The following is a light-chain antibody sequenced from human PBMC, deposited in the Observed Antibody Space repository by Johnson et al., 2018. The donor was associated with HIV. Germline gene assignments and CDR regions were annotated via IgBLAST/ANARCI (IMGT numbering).Light chain of an antibody. V-gene: IGLV1-51*02. CDR2: ENN. CDR1: SSNIGNNY. J-gene: IGLJ1*01. CDR3: GTWDVSLTTGGV. Sequence: HSVLTQPPSVSAAPGQKVTISCSGSSSNIGNNYVSWYQQLPGTAPKFLIYENNKRPSGIPDRFSGSKSGTSATLGITGLQTGDEADYYCGTWDVSLTTGGVFGTGTKVTVL.